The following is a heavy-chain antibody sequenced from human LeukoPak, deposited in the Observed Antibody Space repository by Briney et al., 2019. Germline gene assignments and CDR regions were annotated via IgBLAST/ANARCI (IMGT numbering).Heavy chain of an antibody. CDR2: INHSGST. CDR1: GGSFSGYY. V-gene: IGHV4-34*01. J-gene: IGHJ4*02. CDR3: ASIDFWSDY. D-gene: IGHD3-3*01. Sequence: SETLSLTCAVYGGSFSGYYWSWIRQPPGKGLEWIGEINHSGSTSYNPSLKSRVTMSVATSKNQFSPKVSSVTAADTAVYYCASIDFWSDYWGQGTLVTVSS.